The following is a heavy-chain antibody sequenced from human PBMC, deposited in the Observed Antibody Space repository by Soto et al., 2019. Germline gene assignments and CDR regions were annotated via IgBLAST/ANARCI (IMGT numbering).Heavy chain of an antibody. J-gene: IGHJ5*02. D-gene: IGHD4-17*01. CDR1: GFTFSNYA. CDR2: LLRSGSTT. V-gene: IGHV3-23*01. Sequence: GGSLRLSCAASGFTFSNYAMSWARQAPGKGLEWVSGLLRSGSTTYYADSVKGRFTISSDKSANSLYLQMDSLRAEDTAVYYCAKDAASGDGVWLLDSWGQGXVVTVYS. CDR3: AKDAASGDGVWLLDS.